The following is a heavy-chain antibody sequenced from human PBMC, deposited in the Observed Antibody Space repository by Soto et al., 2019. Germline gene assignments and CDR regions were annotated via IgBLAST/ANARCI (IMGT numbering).Heavy chain of an antibody. Sequence: PSETLSLTCTVSGGSIGSYYWSWIRQPPGKGLEWIGYIYYSGSTNYNPSLKSRVTISVDTSKNQFSLKLSSVTAADTAVYYCARGYSYGEAFDYWGQGTLVTVSS. CDR3: ARGYSYGEAFDY. CDR2: IYYSGST. CDR1: GGSIGSYY. J-gene: IGHJ4*02. V-gene: IGHV4-59*01. D-gene: IGHD5-18*01.